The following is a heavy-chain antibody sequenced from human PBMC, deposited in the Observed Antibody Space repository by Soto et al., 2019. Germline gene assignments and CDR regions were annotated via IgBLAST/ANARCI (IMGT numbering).Heavy chain of an antibody. D-gene: IGHD3-16*01. CDR3: ARHPPSYYDYMWGKSNSFDI. V-gene: IGHV4-39*01. CDR1: GGSISSSSYY. CDR2: IYYGGTT. J-gene: IGHJ3*02. Sequence: SETLSLTCIVSGGSISSSSYYWGWIRQPPGKGLEWIGSIYYGGTTYYNPSLKSRLTMSVDTSKNQFSLKVNSVTAADTAVYYCARHPPSYYDYMWGKSNSFDIWGQGTMVTVSS.